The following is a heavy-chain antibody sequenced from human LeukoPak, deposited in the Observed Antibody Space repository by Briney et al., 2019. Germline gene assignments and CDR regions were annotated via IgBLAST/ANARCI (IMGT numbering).Heavy chain of an antibody. CDR1: GYTLTELS. CDR3: ATTPYSSSWYNWFDP. V-gene: IGHV1-24*01. Sequence: ASVKVSCKVSGYTLTELSMHWVRQAPGKGLEWMGGFDPEDGETIYAQKFQGRVTMTEDTSTDTAYMELSSLRSEDTAVYYCATTPYSSSWYNWFDPWGQGTLVTVSS. J-gene: IGHJ5*02. D-gene: IGHD6-13*01. CDR2: FDPEDGET.